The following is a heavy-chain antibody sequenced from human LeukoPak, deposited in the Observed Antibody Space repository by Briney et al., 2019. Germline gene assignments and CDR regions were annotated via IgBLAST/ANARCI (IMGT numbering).Heavy chain of an antibody. J-gene: IGHJ4*02. V-gene: IGHV3-43*01. CDR3: AKDLTYESSGTVIDN. CDR2: VSWDGTP. CDR1: GFIFDDYT. Sequence: GGSLRLSCAASGFIFDDYTMHWVRHGPGKTLAWVALVSWDGTPSYADSVKGRFTISRDNSKNALYLEMDSLRTDDTAFYYCAKDLTYESSGTVIDNWGQGTLVTVSS. D-gene: IGHD3-22*01.